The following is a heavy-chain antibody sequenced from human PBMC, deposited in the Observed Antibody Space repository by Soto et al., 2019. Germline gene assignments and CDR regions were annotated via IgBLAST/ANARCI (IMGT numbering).Heavy chain of an antibody. J-gene: IGHJ4*02. D-gene: IGHD6-13*01. V-gene: IGHV4-59*08. CDR3: ARTGYSSSWSHFDY. Sequence: SETLSLTCTVSGGSITNYYWSWIRQPPGKGLEWIGYIYYSGSTNYNPSLKSRVTITVDTSNNQFSLKLSSVTAADTAIYYCARTGYSSSWSHFDYWGQGTLVTVSS. CDR1: GGSITNYY. CDR2: IYYSGST.